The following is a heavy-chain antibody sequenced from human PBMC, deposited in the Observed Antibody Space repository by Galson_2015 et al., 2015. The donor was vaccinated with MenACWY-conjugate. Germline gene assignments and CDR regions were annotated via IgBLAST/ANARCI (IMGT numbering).Heavy chain of an antibody. CDR1: GFTFTSNT. CDR3: ARSSRATWGWFDP. V-gene: IGHV3-48*04. D-gene: IGHD1-26*01. CDR2: ISSTGGTK. Sequence: SLRLSCAASGFTFTSNTMTWVRQAPGEGLECISRISSTGGTKNYADSVKGRFTISRDNTKNLAYLQMNSLRAEDTAVYYCARSSRATWGWFDPWGQGTLVTVSS. J-gene: IGHJ5*02.